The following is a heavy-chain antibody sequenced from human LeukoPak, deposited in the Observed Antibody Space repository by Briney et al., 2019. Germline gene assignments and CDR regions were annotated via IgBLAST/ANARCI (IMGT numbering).Heavy chain of an antibody. V-gene: IGHV4-61*02. D-gene: IGHD3-10*01. CDR3: ARVSSGTRYYYNYYMDV. Sequence: KPSQTLSLTCTVSGGSISSGSYYWSWIRQPAGKGLEWIGRIYTSGSTNYNPSLKSRVTISVDTSKNQFSLKLTSLTASETPVYYCARVSSGTRYYYNYYMDVWGKGTTVTISS. J-gene: IGHJ6*03. CDR2: IYTSGST. CDR1: GGSISSGSYY.